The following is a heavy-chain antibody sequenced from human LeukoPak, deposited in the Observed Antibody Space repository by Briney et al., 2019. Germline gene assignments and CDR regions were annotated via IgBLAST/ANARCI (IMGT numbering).Heavy chain of an antibody. D-gene: IGHD6-19*01. CDR1: GFTFSNAW. CDR2: IKSKTDGGTT. Sequence: GGSLRLSCAASGFTFSNAWMNWVRQAPGKGLEWVGRIKSKTDGGTTDYAAPVKGRFTISRDDSKNTLYLQMNSLKTEDTAVYYCTTVYSSGWYYYYFGYWGQGTLVTVSS. J-gene: IGHJ4*02. CDR3: TTVYSSGWYYYYFGY. V-gene: IGHV3-15*01.